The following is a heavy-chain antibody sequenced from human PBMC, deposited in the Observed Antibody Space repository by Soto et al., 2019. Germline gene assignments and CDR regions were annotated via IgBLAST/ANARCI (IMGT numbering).Heavy chain of an antibody. V-gene: IGHV4-30-4*02. CDR3: ARGRYCITGRSFPHWFDS. CDR2: IYKSATT. J-gene: IGHJ5*01. D-gene: IGHD1-20*01. CDR1: GDSISNLDYF. Sequence: PSDTLSLTCSVSGDSISNLDYFWAWIRQPPGQALEYIGYIYKSATTYYNPSFESRVAISVDTSKSQFSLNVTSVTAADTAVYFCARGRYCITGRSFPHWFDSWGQGALVTVSS.